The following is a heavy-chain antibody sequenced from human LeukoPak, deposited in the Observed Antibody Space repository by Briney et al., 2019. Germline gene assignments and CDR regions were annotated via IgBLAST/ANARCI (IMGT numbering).Heavy chain of an antibody. CDR2: INHSGST. Sequence: SETLSLTCAVYGGSFSGYYWSWIRQPPGKGLEWIGEINHSGSTNYNPSLKSRVTISVDTSKNQFSLKLSSVTAADTAVYYCARSWPNVVVPAATLHWFDPWGQGALVTVSS. D-gene: IGHD2-2*01. CDR1: GGSFSGYY. CDR3: ARSWPNVVVPAATLHWFDP. J-gene: IGHJ5*02. V-gene: IGHV4-34*01.